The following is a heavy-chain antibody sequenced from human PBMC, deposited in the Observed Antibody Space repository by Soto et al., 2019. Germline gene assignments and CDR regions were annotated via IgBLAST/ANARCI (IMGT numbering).Heavy chain of an antibody. CDR2: ISAYNGNT. CDR1: GYTFTSYG. J-gene: IGHJ6*02. Sequence: ASVKVSCKASGYTFTSYGISWVRQAPGQGLEWMGWISAYNGNTNYAQKLQGRVTMTTDTSTSTAYMELRSLRSDDTAVYYCARDMGPRVDTAMVPRYYYYYGMDVWGQGTTVTVSS. D-gene: IGHD5-18*01. CDR3: ARDMGPRVDTAMVPRYYYYYGMDV. V-gene: IGHV1-18*01.